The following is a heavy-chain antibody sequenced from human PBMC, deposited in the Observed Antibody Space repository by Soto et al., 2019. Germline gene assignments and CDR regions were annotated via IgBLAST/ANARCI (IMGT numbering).Heavy chain of an antibody. D-gene: IGHD2-2*01. CDR3: ARDPKTCGCQQWAFQYFDS. CDR1: GFSFSISP. CDR2: ISYDGTNK. J-gene: IGHJ4*02. V-gene: IGHV3-30-3*01. Sequence: GGSLRLSCAASGFSFSISPMHWVRQAPGKGPEWVALISYDGTNKFYADSVKGRFTISRDNSKSTLYLQVDSLRPEAAAVYDWARDPKTCGCQQWAFQYFDSWGQGTMVTVSS.